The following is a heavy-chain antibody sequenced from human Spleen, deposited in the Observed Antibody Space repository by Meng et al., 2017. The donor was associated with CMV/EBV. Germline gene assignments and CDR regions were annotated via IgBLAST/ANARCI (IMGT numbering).Heavy chain of an antibody. V-gene: IGHV4-4*02. Sequence: TCAVSGGSINSTNWWSWVRQPPGKGLEWIGEIYHGGNSNYNASLESRVTISVDKSKNQFSLKLNSVTAADTAVYYCARAGSGSEFDYWGQGTLVTVSS. J-gene: IGHJ4*02. CDR3: ARAGSGSEFDY. D-gene: IGHD3-10*01. CDR2: IYHGGNS. CDR1: GGSINSTNW.